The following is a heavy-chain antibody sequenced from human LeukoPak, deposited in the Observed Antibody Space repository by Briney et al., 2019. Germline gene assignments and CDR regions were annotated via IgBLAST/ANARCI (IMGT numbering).Heavy chain of an antibody. V-gene: IGHV3-23*01. CDR3: ARGHNSGSYYYMDV. CDR1: GFTFINYA. CDR2: FTGGGGGA. Sequence: GGSLRLSCEASGFTFINYAMTWVRQAPGKGPEWVSGFTGGGGGAYYADSVRGRFTISRDSSMNTLSLQMNSLRAEDTAIYYCARGHNSGSYYYMDVWGKVTTVTVSS. J-gene: IGHJ6*03. D-gene: IGHD6-19*01.